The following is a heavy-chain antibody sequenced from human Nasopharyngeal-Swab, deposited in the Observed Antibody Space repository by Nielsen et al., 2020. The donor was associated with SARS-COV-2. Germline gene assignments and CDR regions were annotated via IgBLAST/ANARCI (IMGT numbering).Heavy chain of an antibody. CDR3: ARESSSWYYYYYGMDV. J-gene: IGHJ6*02. D-gene: IGHD6-13*01. Sequence: ASVKVSCKASGYTFTSYAMNWVRQAPGQGLEWMGWINTNTGNPTYAQGFTGRFVFPLDTSVSTAYLQISSLKAEDTAVYYCARESSSWYYYYYGMDVWGQGTAVTVSS. CDR1: GYTFTSYA. CDR2: INTNTGNP. V-gene: IGHV7-4-1*02.